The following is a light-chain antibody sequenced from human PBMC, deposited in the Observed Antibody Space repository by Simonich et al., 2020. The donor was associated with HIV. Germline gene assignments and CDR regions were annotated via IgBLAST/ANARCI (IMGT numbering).Light chain of an antibody. CDR1: RNILYSSNNKNY. V-gene: IGKV4-1*01. CDR2: WAS. J-gene: IGKJ1*01. Sequence: DIVMTQSPDSLAVSLGERATIHCKSSRNILYSSNNKNYLAWYQQKPGQPPKLLICWASTRESGVPDRFSGSGSGTDFTLTISSLQAEDVAVYYCQQYYSTPTFGQGTKVEIK. CDR3: QQYYSTPT.